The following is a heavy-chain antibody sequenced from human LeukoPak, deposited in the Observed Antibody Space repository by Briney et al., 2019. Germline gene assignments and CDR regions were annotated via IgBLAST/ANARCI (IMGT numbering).Heavy chain of an antibody. CDR3: ARQAYGSRFDAFDI. CDR2: IYPDDSET. J-gene: IGHJ3*02. D-gene: IGHD3-22*01. V-gene: IGHV5-51*01. CDR1: GYKFTTDY. Sequence: RGESLKISCEASGYKFTTDYIGWVRQMPGKGLEWMGIIYPDDSETNYSPSFKGQVTMSVDKSITTAFLQWSSLKASDTAMYYCARQAYGSRFDAFDIWGQGTMVTVSS.